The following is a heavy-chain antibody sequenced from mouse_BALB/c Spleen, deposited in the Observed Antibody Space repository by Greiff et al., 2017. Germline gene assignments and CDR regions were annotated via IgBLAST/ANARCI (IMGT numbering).Heavy chain of an antibody. Sequence: QVQLKESGPELVKPGASVRISCKASGYTFTSYYIHWVKQRPGQGLEWIGWIYPGNVNTKYNEKFKGKATLTADKSSSTAYMQLSSLTSEDSAVYFCARGGITTARREDYYAMDYWGQGTSVTVSS. CDR2: IYPGNVNT. CDR1: GYTFTSYY. CDR3: ARGGITTARREDYYAMDY. D-gene: IGHD1-2*01. V-gene: IGHV1S56*01. J-gene: IGHJ4*01.